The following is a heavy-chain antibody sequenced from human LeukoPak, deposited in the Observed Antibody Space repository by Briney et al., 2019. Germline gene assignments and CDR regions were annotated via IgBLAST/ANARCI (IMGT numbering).Heavy chain of an antibody. D-gene: IGHD2-21*02. V-gene: IGHV4-39*07. CDR2: INHSGST. Sequence: SETLSLTCTVSGGSISGSSYYWSWIRQPPGTGLEWIGEINHSGSTNYNPSLKSRVTISVDTSKNQFSLKLSSVTAADTAVYYCARVDLVVVTAIPDYWGQGTLVTVSS. J-gene: IGHJ4*02. CDR3: ARVDLVVVTAIPDY. CDR1: GGSISGSSYY.